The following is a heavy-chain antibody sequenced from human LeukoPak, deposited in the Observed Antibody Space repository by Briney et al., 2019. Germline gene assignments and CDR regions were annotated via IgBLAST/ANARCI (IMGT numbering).Heavy chain of an antibody. Sequence: PGGSLRLSCAASGFTFSSYSMNWVRQAPGKGLEWVSYISSSSSTIYYADSVKGRFTISRDNAKNSLYLQMNSLRAEDTAVYYCARDSRFTMIVVVNYYFDYWGQGTLVTVSS. CDR3: ARDSRFTMIVVVNYYFDY. CDR2: ISSSSSTI. J-gene: IGHJ4*02. D-gene: IGHD3-22*01. V-gene: IGHV3-48*01. CDR1: GFTFSSYS.